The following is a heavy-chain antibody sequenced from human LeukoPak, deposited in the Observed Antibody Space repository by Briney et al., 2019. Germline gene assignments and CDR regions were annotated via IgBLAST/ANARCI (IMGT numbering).Heavy chain of an antibody. Sequence: GGSLRLSCAASGFSFCSYAMHWVRQAPGKGLEWVAVISYDGSNKYYADSVKGRFTISRDNSKNTLYLQMNSLRAEDTAVYYCARNGDYVQSVDPDYWGQGTLVTVSS. V-gene: IGHV3-30*04. D-gene: IGHD4-17*01. J-gene: IGHJ4*02. CDR1: GFSFCSYA. CDR3: ARNGDYVQSVDPDY. CDR2: ISYDGSNK.